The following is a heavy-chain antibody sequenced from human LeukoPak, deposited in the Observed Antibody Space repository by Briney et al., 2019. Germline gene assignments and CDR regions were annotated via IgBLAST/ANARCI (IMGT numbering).Heavy chain of an antibody. V-gene: IGHV1-2*02. Sequence: GASVKVSCKASGYTFTGYYMHWVRQAPGQGLEWMGWINPNSGGTNYAQKFQGRVTMTTDTSTSTAYMELRSLRSDDTAVYYCARAENLAPDYWGQGTLVTVSS. CDR1: GYTFTGYY. CDR3: ARAENLAPDY. CDR2: INPNSGGT. D-gene: IGHD1-14*01. J-gene: IGHJ4*02.